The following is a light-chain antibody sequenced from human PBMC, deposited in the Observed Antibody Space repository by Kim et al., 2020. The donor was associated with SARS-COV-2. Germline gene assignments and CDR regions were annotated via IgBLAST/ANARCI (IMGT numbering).Light chain of an antibody. V-gene: IGLV3-27*01. CDR3: YSAVDNNWV. J-gene: IGLJ3*02. Sequence: SYELTQPSSVSVSPGQTARITCSGDVLAKKYARWFQQKPGQAPVRVIYKDNERPSGITERFSGSSSGTTVTLTISGAQVEDEADYYCYSAVDNNWV. CDR1: VLAKKY. CDR2: KDN.